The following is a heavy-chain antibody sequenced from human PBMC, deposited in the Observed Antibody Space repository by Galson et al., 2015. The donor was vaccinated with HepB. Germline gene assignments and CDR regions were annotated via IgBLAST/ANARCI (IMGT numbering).Heavy chain of an antibody. V-gene: IGHV5-10-1*01. CDR3: ARRYCSSSSCSGAHFFYYGLDV. CDR1: GYTLTNYW. CDR2: IDPSDSYS. D-gene: IGHD2-2*01. J-gene: IGHJ6*01. Sequence: QSGAEVKNPGGSLRISCEGSGYTLTNYWITWVRRVPGKGLEWLGRIDPSDSYSNYNPSFEGHVAISVDTSIATAYLQWSSLTASDTAVYYCARRYCSSSSCSGAHFFYYGLDVWGQGTTVTVSS.